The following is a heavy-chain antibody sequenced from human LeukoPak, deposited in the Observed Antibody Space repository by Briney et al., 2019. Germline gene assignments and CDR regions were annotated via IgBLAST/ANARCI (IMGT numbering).Heavy chain of an antibody. CDR3: ARDLYYYDSSGDY. CDR2: ISSSSSYI. D-gene: IGHD3-22*01. V-gene: IGHV3-21*01. CDR1: GFTFSGYS. J-gene: IGHJ4*02. Sequence: GGSLRLSCAASGFTFSGYSMNWVRQAPGKGLEWVSSISSSSSYIYYADSVKGRFTISRDNAKNSLYLQMNSLRAEDTAVYYCARDLYYYDSSGDYWGQGTLVTVSS.